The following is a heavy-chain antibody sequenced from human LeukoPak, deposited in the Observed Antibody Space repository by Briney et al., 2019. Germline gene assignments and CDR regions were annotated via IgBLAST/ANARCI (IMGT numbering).Heavy chain of an antibody. CDR2: MNPNSGNT. CDR1: GYTFTSYD. J-gene: IGHJ3*02. D-gene: IGHD6-13*01. V-gene: IGHV1-8*01. CDR3: AMFPREVAAAANDAFDI. Sequence: GASVKVSCKASGYTFTSYDINWVRQATGQGLEWMGWMNPNSGNTGYAQKFQGRVTMTRNTSISTAYMELSSLRSEDTAVYYCAMFPREVAAAANDAFDIWGQGTMVTVSS.